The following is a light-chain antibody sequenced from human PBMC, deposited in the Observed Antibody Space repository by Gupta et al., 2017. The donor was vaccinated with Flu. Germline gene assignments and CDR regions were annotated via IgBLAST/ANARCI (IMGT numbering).Light chain of an antibody. CDR3: QQDHDSPIS. CDR2: KAS. Sequence: IQMTQSPSTLSPSVGDRLTITCRASQRISTWLGWYQQKPGKAPKLLIYKASTLDGGVPSRFSGSGYGTEFTLTINILHPDDFATYYCQQDHDSPISFGGGTKLEI. V-gene: IGKV1-5*03. J-gene: IGKJ4*01. CDR1: QRISTW.